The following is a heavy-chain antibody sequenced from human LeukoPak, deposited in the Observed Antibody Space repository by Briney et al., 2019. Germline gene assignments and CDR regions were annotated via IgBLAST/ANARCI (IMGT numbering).Heavy chain of an antibody. D-gene: IGHD3-10*01. V-gene: IGHV3-7*01. CDR3: ARDFTNTYYYGSWDSYGMDV. J-gene: IGHJ6*02. CDR1: GFTFSSYW. CDR2: IKQDGSEK. Sequence: GGSLRLSCAASGFTFSSYWMSWVRQAPGKGLEWVANIKQDGSEKYYVDSVKGRFTISRDNAKNSLYLQMNSLRAEDTAVYYCARDFTNTYYYGSWDSYGMDVWGQGTTVTVSS.